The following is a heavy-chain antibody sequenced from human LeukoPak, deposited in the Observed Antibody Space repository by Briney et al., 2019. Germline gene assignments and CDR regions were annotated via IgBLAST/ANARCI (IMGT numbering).Heavy chain of an antibody. CDR3: ARSGYCSSTSCYTRVRYFDY. V-gene: IGHV4-4*07. CDR1: GGSISSYY. D-gene: IGHD2-2*02. Sequence: SETLSLTCTVSGGSISSYYWSWIRQPAGKGLEWIGRIYTSGSTNYNPSLKSGVTMSVDTSKNQFSLKLSTVTAADTAVYYCARSGYCSSTSCYTRVRYFDYWGQGTLATVSS. CDR2: IYTSGST. J-gene: IGHJ4*02.